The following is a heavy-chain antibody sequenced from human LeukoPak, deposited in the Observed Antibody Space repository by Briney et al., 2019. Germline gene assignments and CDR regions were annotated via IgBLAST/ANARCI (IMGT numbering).Heavy chain of an antibody. V-gene: IGHV3-23*01. Sequence: QPGGSLRLSCAASGFTFRSYSMSWVRQAPGKGLEWVSAISGSGGSKYYADSVKGRFTISRDNAKNTLYLQMNSLSAEDTAVYYCAKRVVPAAIAGFIDYWGQGPLVTVSS. CDR3: AKRVVPAAIAGFIDY. CDR1: GFTFRSYS. D-gene: IGHD2-2*02. CDR2: ISGSGGSK. J-gene: IGHJ4*02.